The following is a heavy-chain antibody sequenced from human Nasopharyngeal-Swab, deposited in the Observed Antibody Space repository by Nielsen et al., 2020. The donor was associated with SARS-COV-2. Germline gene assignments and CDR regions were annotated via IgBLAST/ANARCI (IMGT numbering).Heavy chain of an antibody. CDR3: ARGTSIAVPEPPYYYGMDV. Sequence: SVKVSCKASGGTFSSYALSWVRQAPGQGLEWMGGIIPIFGTANYAQKFQGRVTITADESTSTAYMELSSLRSEDTAVYYCARGTSIAVPEPPYYYGMDVWGQGTTVTVSS. CDR1: GGTFSSYA. V-gene: IGHV1-69*13. J-gene: IGHJ6*02. D-gene: IGHD6-19*01. CDR2: IIPIFGTA.